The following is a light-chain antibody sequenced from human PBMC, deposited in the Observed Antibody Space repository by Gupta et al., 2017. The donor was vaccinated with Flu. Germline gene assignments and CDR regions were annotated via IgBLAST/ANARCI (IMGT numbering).Light chain of an antibody. V-gene: IGKV3-11*01. CDR1: QSVSSY. CDR3: HQSTSRPRKT. CDR2: DAS. Sequence: ATLSVSPGERATLTCRASQSVSSYLAWYQQKPGQAPRLLIYDASNRATGIPARFSGSGSGTDFTLTITSLEPEDFAVYYCHQSTSRPRKTFGQGTRLEIK. J-gene: IGKJ5*01.